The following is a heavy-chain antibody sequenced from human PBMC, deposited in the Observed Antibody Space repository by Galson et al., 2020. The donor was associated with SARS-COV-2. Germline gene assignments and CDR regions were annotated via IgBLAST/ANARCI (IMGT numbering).Heavy chain of an antibody. CDR2: IYSSGST. V-gene: IGHV4-59*08. CDR3: ARYQRRSGWYVVDY. Sequence: ETSETLSLTCTVSGVSISGSYWSWIRQSPGKELEWIGYIYSSGSTNYNPSLKNRVSISEDTSKNQFSLKLSSVTAADTAMYYCARYQRRSGWYVVDYWGQGSLVIVSS. D-gene: IGHD6-19*01. J-gene: IGHJ4*02. CDR1: GVSISGSY.